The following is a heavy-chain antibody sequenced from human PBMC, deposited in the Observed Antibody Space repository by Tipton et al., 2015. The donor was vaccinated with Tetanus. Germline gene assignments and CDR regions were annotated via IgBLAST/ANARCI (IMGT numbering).Heavy chain of an antibody. V-gene: IGHV4-39*07. Sequence: TLSLTCTVSGDSISRSSSYWGWIRQPPGRRLEWIGSISYSGITYYNPSLKSRVTISVDTSKNQFSLKLSSVTAADTAVYYCARDRRDYGGNPDYWGQGTLVAVSS. CDR1: GDSISRSSSY. D-gene: IGHD4-23*01. CDR2: ISYSGIT. J-gene: IGHJ4*02. CDR3: ARDRRDYGGNPDY.